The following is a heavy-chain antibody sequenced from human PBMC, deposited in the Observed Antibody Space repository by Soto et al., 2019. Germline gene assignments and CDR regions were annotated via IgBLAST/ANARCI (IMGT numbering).Heavy chain of an antibody. V-gene: IGHV4-59*01. CDR3: ARDAQYFNGSDYYGYFDS. D-gene: IGHD2-21*01. CDR2: IYYSGTT. J-gene: IGHJ4*02. Sequence: PSETLSLTCSVSSGSISNYCWSWIRQPPGKELEWIGYIYYSGTTNYNPSLKSRVTISVDTSKNQISLKLSSVTAADTAVYYRARDAQYFNGSDYYGYFDSWGQGIPVTVSS. CDR1: SGSISNYC.